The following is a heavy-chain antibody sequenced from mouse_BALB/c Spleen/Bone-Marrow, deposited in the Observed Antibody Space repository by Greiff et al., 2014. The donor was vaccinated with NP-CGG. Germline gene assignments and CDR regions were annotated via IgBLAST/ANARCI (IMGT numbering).Heavy chain of an antibody. CDR2: INPSTDYT. D-gene: IGHD1-1*01. Sequence: VQLQQSGAELAKPGASLKMSCKASGYTFTSYWMHWVKQRPGQGLEWIGYINPSTDYTEYNQKFKDKATLTADKSSSAAFMQLSSLTSEDSAVYYCARRAYGGSYGFAYWGQGTLVTVSA. CDR3: ARRAYGGSYGFAY. CDR1: GYTFTSYW. J-gene: IGHJ3*01. V-gene: IGHV1-7*01.